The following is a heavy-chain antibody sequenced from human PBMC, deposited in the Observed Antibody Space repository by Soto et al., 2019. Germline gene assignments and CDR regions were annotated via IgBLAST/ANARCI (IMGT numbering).Heavy chain of an antibody. CDR3: TREDILGARSFDY. V-gene: IGHV3-48*02. CDR2: ISSGSKTI. CDR1: GFTFSSYS. J-gene: IGHJ4*02. Sequence: GGSLRLSCAASGFTFSSYSVNWVRQAPGKGLEWVSYISSGSKTIYYADSVKGRFTVSRDNAKNSQYLQMNSLRDEDTAVYYCTREDILGARSFDYWGQGTLVTVSS. D-gene: IGHD1-26*01.